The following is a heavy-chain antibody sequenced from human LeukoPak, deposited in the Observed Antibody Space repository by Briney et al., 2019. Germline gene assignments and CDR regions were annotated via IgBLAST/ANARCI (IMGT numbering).Heavy chain of an antibody. Sequence: SETLSLTCAVYGGSFSGYYWSWIRQPPGKGLEWIGEINHSGSTNYNPSLKSRVTISVDTSKNQFSLKLSSVTAADTAVYYCARINIAAAEGYWWFDPWGQGTLVTVSS. D-gene: IGHD6-13*01. CDR3: ARINIAAAEGYWWFDP. CDR2: INHSGST. J-gene: IGHJ5*02. V-gene: IGHV4-34*01. CDR1: GGSFSGYY.